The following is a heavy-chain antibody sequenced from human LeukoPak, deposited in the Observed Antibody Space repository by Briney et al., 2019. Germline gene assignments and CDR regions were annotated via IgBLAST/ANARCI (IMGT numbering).Heavy chain of an antibody. Sequence: DPGGSLRLSCAASGFTFSDYYMSWIRQAPGKGLEWVSYISSSGSTTYYADSVKGRFTISRDNAKNSLYLQMNSLIAEDTAVYYCARDKDPEGYYDSSGYYDYWGEGTLVTVS. CDR3: ARDKDPEGYYDSSGYYDY. J-gene: IGHJ4*02. D-gene: IGHD3-22*01. CDR1: GFTFSDYY. CDR2: ISSSGSTT. V-gene: IGHV3-11*01.